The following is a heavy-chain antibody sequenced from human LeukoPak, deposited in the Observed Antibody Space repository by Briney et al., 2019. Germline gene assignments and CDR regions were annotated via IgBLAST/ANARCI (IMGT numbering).Heavy chain of an antibody. CDR2: ISGSGGST. Sequence: PGGSLRLSCAASGFTFSSYAMSWVRQAPGKGLEWVSAISGSGGSTYYADSVKGRFTISRDNSKNTLYLQMNSLRAEDTAVYYCAKGALLYYYDSSGYYSDAFDIWGQGTMVTVSS. V-gene: IGHV3-23*01. D-gene: IGHD3-22*01. CDR3: AKGALLYYYDSSGYYSDAFDI. CDR1: GFTFSSYA. J-gene: IGHJ3*02.